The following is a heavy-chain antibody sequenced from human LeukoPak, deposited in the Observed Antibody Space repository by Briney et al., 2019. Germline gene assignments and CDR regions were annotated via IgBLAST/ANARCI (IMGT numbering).Heavy chain of an antibody. V-gene: IGHV4-61*01. CDR1: GGSVSSGSYY. D-gene: IGHD6-19*01. Sequence: SETLSLTCTVSGGSVSSGSYYWSWTRQPPGKGLEWIGYIYYSGSTNYNPSLKSRVTISVDTSKNQFSLKLSSVTAADTAVYYCARVIAVALAGYFDYWGQGTLVTVSS. CDR2: IYYSGST. CDR3: ARVIAVALAGYFDY. J-gene: IGHJ4*02.